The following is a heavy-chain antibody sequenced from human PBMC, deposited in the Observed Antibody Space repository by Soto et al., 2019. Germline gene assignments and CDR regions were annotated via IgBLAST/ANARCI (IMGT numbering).Heavy chain of an antibody. Sequence: EVQLVESGGGLIQPGGSLRLSCAVSGFTVSNNYMSWVRQAPGKGLEGVSVIYSGGYTAYGDSVKGRFTISIDNSKNTLFPKMNSARAAHPAVYSRGTRPGGGGYWGQGTLVTVSS. V-gene: IGHV3-53*01. CDR2: IYSGGYT. D-gene: IGHD3-10*01. CDR1: GFTVSNNY. CDR3: GTRPGGGGY. J-gene: IGHJ4*02.